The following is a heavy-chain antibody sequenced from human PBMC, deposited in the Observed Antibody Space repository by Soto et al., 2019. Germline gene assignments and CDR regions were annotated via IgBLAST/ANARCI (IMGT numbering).Heavy chain of an antibody. D-gene: IGHD3-22*01. Sequence: EVQLLESGGGLVQPGGSLRLSCAASGFTFSSYAMSWVRQAPGKGLEWVSAISGSGGSTYYADSVKGRFTISRDNSKNTLSLQMNSLRAEDTAVYYCAKVPFTYYYDSSGYGGYYFDYWGQGTLVTVSS. V-gene: IGHV3-23*01. CDR2: ISGSGGST. CDR1: GFTFSSYA. J-gene: IGHJ4*02. CDR3: AKVPFTYYYDSSGYGGYYFDY.